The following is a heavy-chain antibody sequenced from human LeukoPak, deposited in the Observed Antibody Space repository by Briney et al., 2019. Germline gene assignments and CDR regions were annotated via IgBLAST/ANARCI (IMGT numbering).Heavy chain of an antibody. V-gene: IGHV1-3*01. CDR2: VNAGNGNT. Sequence: ASVKVSCKVSGYTLTELSMHWVRQAPGKGLEWMGWVNAGNGNTKYSQKFQGRVTITRDTSADTAYMELSSLRSEDTAVYYCARLKYCTNGVCYAGFDYWGQGTLVTVSS. CDR1: GYTLTELS. D-gene: IGHD2-8*01. J-gene: IGHJ4*02. CDR3: ARLKYCTNGVCYAGFDY.